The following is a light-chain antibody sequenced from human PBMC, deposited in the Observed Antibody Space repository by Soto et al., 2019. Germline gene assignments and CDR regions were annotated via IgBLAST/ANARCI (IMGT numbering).Light chain of an antibody. J-gene: IGKJ1*01. CDR2: AAS. V-gene: IGKV1-39*01. CDR1: QSISNY. CDR3: QQSYSTPWT. Sequence: DIQMTQSPSSLSASVGDRVTITCRASQSISNYLNWYQQKPGKAPKLLIYAASSLQSGVPSRFSGSGSGTDFILTISSLQPEDFATYYCQQSYSTPWTFGQGTKVDIK.